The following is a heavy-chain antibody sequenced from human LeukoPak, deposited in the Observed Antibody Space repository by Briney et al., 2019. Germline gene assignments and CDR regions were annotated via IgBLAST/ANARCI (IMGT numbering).Heavy chain of an antibody. D-gene: IGHD4/OR15-4a*01. V-gene: IGHV3-30*02. CDR2: IRYVGINK. Sequence: GGSLRLSCAASGFTFSTYGMHWVHQAPGKGLEWVSFIRYVGINKYYADSVKGRFTISRDNSKNTLYLQMNSLRPEDTALYYCARDRRLWNMDVWGTGTTVTISS. J-gene: IGHJ6*03. CDR3: ARDRRLWNMDV. CDR1: GFTFSTYG.